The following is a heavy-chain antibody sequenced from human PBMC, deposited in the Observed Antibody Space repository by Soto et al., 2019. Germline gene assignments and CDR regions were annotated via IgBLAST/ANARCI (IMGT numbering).Heavy chain of an antibody. D-gene: IGHD3-10*01. V-gene: IGHV2-5*02. CDR2: IYWDDDK. CDR3: APFLWFGELFSWFDP. Sequence: SGPTLVNPTQTLTLTCTFSGFSLSTSGVGVGWIRQPPGKALEWLALIYWDDDKRYSPSLKSRLTITKDTSKNQVVLTMTNMDPVDTATYYCAPFLWFGELFSWFDPWGQGTLVTVSS. J-gene: IGHJ5*02. CDR1: GFSLSTSGVG.